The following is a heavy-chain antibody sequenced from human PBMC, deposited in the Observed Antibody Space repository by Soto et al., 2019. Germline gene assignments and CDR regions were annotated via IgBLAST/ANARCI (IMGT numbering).Heavy chain of an antibody. CDR1: GGSFSGYF. J-gene: IGHJ4*02. V-gene: IGHV4-30-4*01. CDR3: AREPFLPRARHDY. Sequence: PSETLSLTCAVYGGSFSGYFWTWIRQSPGKGLEWMGYIFYTGTTYSTPSLKSRLIMSIDTSKNQFSLRLTSVTAADSAVYYCAREPFLPRARHDYWGQGALVTVSS. CDR2: IFYTGTT. D-gene: IGHD3-16*01.